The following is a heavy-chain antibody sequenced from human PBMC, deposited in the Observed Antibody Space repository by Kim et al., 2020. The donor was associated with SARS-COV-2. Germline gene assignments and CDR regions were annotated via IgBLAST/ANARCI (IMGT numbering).Heavy chain of an antibody. V-gene: IGHV4-39*02. D-gene: IGHD2-2*03. CDR3: AREAELGIVVVPAVYFDY. CDR1: GGSISSSSYY. Sequence: SETLSLTCTVSGGSISSSSYYWGWIRQPPGKGLEWIGSIYYSGSTYYNPSLKSRVTISVDTSKNQFSLKLSSVTAADTAVYYCAREAELGIVVVPAVYFDYWGQGTLVTVSS. J-gene: IGHJ4*02. CDR2: IYYSGST.